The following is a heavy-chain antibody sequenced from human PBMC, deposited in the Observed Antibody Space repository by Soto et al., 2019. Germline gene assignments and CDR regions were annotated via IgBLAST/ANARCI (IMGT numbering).Heavy chain of an antibody. CDR1: GFTFSHYG. CDR2: IWDDGIKK. D-gene: IGHD3-16*01. V-gene: IGHV3-33*01. Sequence: QVQLVESGGGVVQPGRSLRLSCAASGFTFSHYGMHWVRQAPGKGLEWVAAIWDDGIKKFYPDSVRGRFTISRDNSENTQLSHINRLTAADTAIYYCVSGGNDAGAFDIWGQWTMVTVSS. J-gene: IGHJ3*02. CDR3: VSGGNDAGAFDI.